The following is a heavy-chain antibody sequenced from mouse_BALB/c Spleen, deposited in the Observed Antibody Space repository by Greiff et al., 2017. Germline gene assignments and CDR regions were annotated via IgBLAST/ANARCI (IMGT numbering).Heavy chain of an antibody. V-gene: IGHV1-4*02. J-gene: IGHJ3*01. CDR1: GYTFTSYT. D-gene: IGHD2-4*01. CDR2: INPSSGYT. Sequence: VQLQQSAAELARPGASVKMSCKASGYTFTSYTMHWVKQRPGQGLEWIGYINPSSGYTEYNQKFKDKTTLTADKSSSTAYMQLSSLTSEDSAVYYCARAGLRLAYWGQGTLVTVSA. CDR3: ARAGLRLAY.